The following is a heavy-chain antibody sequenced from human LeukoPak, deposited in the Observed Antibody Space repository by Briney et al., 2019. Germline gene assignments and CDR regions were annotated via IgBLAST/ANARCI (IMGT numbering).Heavy chain of an antibody. CDR2: ISGSGGST. CDR3: ARVPLLRYSSDGMDV. CDR1: GFTFSSYA. Sequence: GGSLRLSCAASGFTFSSYAMSWVRQAPGKGLEWVSAISGSGGSTYYADSVKGRFTISRDNAKNSLYLQMNSLRAEDTAVYYCARVPLLRYSSDGMDVWGQGTTVTVSS. J-gene: IGHJ6*02. V-gene: IGHV3-23*01. D-gene: IGHD3-9*01.